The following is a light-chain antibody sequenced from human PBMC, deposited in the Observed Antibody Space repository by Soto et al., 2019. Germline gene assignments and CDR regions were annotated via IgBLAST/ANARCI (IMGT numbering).Light chain of an antibody. V-gene: IGKV3-20*01. CDR3: QQYGSSPVT. CDR1: QSVGSNY. J-gene: IGKJ4*01. CDR2: GAV. Sequence: VLTQSPGTLSLSPGERATLSCRASQSVGSNYVAWYQHKPGQAPRLLINGAVSRAAGIPDRFSASGSGTDFTLTISRLEPEDFAVYYCQQYGSSPVTFGGGTKVDIK.